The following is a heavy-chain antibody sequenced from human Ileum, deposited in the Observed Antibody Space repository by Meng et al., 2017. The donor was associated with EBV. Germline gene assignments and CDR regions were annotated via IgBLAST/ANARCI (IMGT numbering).Heavy chain of an antibody. V-gene: IGHV4-4*02. D-gene: IGHD1-14*01. CDR1: GGSISRSNW. J-gene: IGHJ4*02. CDR2: IYHSGIT. CDR3: ARDPTGGEDHQRV. Sequence: VRLQESGTGLGKPSGILVLTFSGSGGSISRSNWWSWVPHPPGQGLEWIGKIYHSGITIYNPSLKSRVTMSVENSKNQFSLKLNSMTAADTAVYYCARDPTGGEDHQRVWGQGTLVTVSS.